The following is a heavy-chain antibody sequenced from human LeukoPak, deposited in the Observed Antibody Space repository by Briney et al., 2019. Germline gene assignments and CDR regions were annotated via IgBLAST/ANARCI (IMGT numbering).Heavy chain of an antibody. CDR3: GRDRRFAAYEPDY. D-gene: IGHD3-10*01. Sequence: RASVKVSCKASGYTFTSYGISWVRQAPGQGLEWMGWISAYNGNTNYAQKLQGRVTMTTDTSTNTAYMELRSLRYDDTAVYYCGRDRRFAAYEPDYWGQGTLVTVSS. V-gene: IGHV1-18*01. J-gene: IGHJ4*02. CDR2: ISAYNGNT. CDR1: GYTFTSYG.